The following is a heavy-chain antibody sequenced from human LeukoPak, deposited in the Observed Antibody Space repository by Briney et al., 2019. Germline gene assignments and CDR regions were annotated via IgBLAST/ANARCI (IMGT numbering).Heavy chain of an antibody. V-gene: IGHV1-18*04. Sequence: EASVKVSCKASGYTFTSYGISWVRQAPGQGLEWMGWISAYNGNTNYAQKLQGRVTMTTDTSTSTAYMELGSLRSDDTAVHYCARDPRSSWYLGERFDPWGQGTLVTVSS. D-gene: IGHD6-13*01. J-gene: IGHJ5*02. CDR2: ISAYNGNT. CDR1: GYTFTSYG. CDR3: ARDPRSSWYLGERFDP.